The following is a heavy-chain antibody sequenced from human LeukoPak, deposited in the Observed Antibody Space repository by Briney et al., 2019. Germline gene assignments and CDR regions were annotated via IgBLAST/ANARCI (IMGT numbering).Heavy chain of an antibody. Sequence: SVKVSCKAAGGSFSTHAIIWVRQAPGQGLEWMGGIIPVLGTTNSAQRFQDRLSLTADESTGTASMELTSLRPEDSAVYYCGASTVTVTYYYMAVWGKGTTITASS. CDR3: GASTVTVTYYYMAV. V-gene: IGHV1-69*13. J-gene: IGHJ6*03. CDR1: GGSFSTHA. D-gene: IGHD2-21*02. CDR2: IIPVLGTT.